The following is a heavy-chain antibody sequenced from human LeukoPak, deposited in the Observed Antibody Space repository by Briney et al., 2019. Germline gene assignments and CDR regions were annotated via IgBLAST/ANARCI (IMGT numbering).Heavy chain of an antibody. CDR1: GYTFTGYY. V-gene: IGHV1-2*02. J-gene: IGHJ4*02. Sequence: ASVKVSCKASGYTFTGYYMHWVRQAPGQGLEWMGWINPNSGGTNYAQKFQGRVTMTRDTSISTAYMELSRLRSDDTAVYYCVRVEVQLWFGLDYWGQGTLVTVSS. CDR3: VRVEVQLWFGLDY. CDR2: INPNSGGT. D-gene: IGHD5-18*01.